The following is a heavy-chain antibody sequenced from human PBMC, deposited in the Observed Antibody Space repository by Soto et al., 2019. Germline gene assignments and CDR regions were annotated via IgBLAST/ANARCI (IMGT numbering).Heavy chain of an antibody. CDR3: ARDKDGSGGSCRKNWFDP. D-gene: IGHD2-15*01. CDR2: IYDDGSA. V-gene: IGHV4-59*01. Sequence: TSETLSLTCTVSGGSISSSYWSWIRQPPGKGLEWLAYIYDDGSANYNPSLKSRATISLDMSKNQFSLKLTSVTAADTAVYYCARDKDGSGGSCRKNWFDPWGQGTLVTVSS. CDR1: GGSISSSY. J-gene: IGHJ5*02.